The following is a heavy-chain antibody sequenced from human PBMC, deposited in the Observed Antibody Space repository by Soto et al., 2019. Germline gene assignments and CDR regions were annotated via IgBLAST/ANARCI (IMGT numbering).Heavy chain of an antibody. V-gene: IGHV1-69*01. Sequence: QVQLVQSGAEVKKPGSSVKVSCKASGGTFSSYAISWVRQAPGQGLEWMGGIIPIFGTANYAQKFQGRVTITADEATSTAYMELSSRRSEDTAVYYCARSHGGYYGSETLYYFDYWGQGTLVTVSS. CDR1: GGTFSSYA. CDR3: ARSHGGYYGSETLYYFDY. CDR2: IIPIFGTA. J-gene: IGHJ4*02. D-gene: IGHD3-10*01.